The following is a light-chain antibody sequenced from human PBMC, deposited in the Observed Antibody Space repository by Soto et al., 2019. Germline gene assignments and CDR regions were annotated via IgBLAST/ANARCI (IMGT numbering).Light chain of an antibody. V-gene: IGKV1-5*03. CDR1: QSISNW. Sequence: DIQRTQCPPTLSGSVGDRVTNICRASQSISNWLAWYQQKPGKAPKLLIYKASTLKSGVPSRFSGSGSGTEFTLTITSLQPDDFATYYCQHYNSYSEAFGQGTKVDIK. CDR2: KAS. J-gene: IGKJ1*01. CDR3: QHYNSYSEA.